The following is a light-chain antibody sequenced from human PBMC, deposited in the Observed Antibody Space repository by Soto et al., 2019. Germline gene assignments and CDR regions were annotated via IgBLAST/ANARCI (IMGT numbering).Light chain of an antibody. CDR2: EVS. J-gene: IGLJ2*01. Sequence: QSALTQPASVSGSPGQSITISCTGTSSDIGAYKYVSWYQRHPGKAPKLVISEVSNRPSGVSTRFSGSKSGNTASLTISGLQAEDEGQYYCSSYTSSTTLVIFGGGTKLTVL. CDR3: SSYTSSTTLVI. CDR1: SSDIGAYKY. V-gene: IGLV2-14*01.